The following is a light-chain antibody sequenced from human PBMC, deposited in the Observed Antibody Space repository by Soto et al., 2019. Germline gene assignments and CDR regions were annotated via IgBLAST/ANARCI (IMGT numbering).Light chain of an antibody. CDR2: EGI. J-gene: IGLJ2*01. V-gene: IGLV2-14*02. Sequence: QSVLTQPASVSGSPGQSITISCTGTSSDIGTYNLVSWYQHYPGKAPKLMIYEGIKRPSGVSNRFSGSKSGNTAFLTISGLQAEDEADYYCTSYTTRSKSVLFGGGTKLTVL. CDR3: TSYTTRSKSVL. CDR1: SSDIGTYNL.